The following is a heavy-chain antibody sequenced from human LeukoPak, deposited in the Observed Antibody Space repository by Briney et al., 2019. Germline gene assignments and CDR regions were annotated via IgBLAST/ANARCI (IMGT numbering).Heavy chain of an antibody. D-gene: IGHD3-22*01. CDR3: ARHYDSTAYYFDY. CDR2: IYTSGST. V-gene: IGHV4-4*07. Sequence: SETLSLTCTVSGVSIRSHYWSWIRQPAGKGLEWIGRIYTSGSTDYNPSLNSRVTMSVDTSKNQFSLKLSSVTAADTAVYFCARHYDSTAYYFDYWGPGTLVTVSS. CDR1: GVSIRSHY. J-gene: IGHJ4*02.